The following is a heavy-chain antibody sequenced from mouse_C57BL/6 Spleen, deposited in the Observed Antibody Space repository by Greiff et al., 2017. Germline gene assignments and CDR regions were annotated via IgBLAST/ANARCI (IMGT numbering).Heavy chain of an antibody. CDR1: GYTFTDYY. D-gene: IGHD2-4*01. J-gene: IGHJ3*01. CDR3: ARGSYDYDVAWFAY. Sequence: EVQLQQSGPELVKPGASVQISCKASGYTFTDYYMNWVKQSHGKSLEWIGDINPNNGGTSYNQKFKGKATLTVDKSSSTAYMELRSLTSEDSAVYYCARGSYDYDVAWFAYWGPGTLGTVAA. V-gene: IGHV1-26*01. CDR2: INPNNGGT.